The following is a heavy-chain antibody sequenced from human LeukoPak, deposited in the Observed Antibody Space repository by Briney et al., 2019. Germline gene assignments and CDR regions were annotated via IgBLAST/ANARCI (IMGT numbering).Heavy chain of an antibody. CDR2: INTDGSSI. V-gene: IGHV3-74*03. CDR1: GFSFSSYA. D-gene: IGHD5-12*01. Sequence: GGSLKLSCAASGFSFSSYAMSWVRQAPGKGLVWVSRINTDGSSITYADSVKGRFTISRDNAKNTLYLQMNSLRVEDTAVFYCAREGRVTGYDFDSWGQGTLVTVSS. CDR3: AREGRVTGYDFDS. J-gene: IGHJ4*02.